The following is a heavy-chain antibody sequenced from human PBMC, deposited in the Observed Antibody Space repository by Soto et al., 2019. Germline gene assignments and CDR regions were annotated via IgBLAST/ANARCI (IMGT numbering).Heavy chain of an antibody. J-gene: IGHJ3*02. D-gene: IGHD4-17*01. Sequence: EVQLVESGGGLIQPGGSLRLSCAASGFTVSSNYMSWGRQAPGKGLEWVSVIYSGGSTYYADSVKGRFTFSRDNSKTTLYLQMNTRRAEDTGVYYCATGQDYGDYSYAFDIWGKGTMFPVSS. CDR2: IYSGGST. CDR1: GFTVSSNY. V-gene: IGHV3-53*01. CDR3: ATGQDYGDYSYAFDI.